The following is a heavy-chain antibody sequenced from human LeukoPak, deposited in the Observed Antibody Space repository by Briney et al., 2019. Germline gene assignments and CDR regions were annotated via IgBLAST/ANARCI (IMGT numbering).Heavy chain of an antibody. CDR3: ARGIATITQDSFDI. Sequence: SETLSLTCTVSGGSISSYYWSWIRQPAGKGLEWIGRIHTSGSTNYNPSLRSRVTMSVDTSKNQFSLRLRSVTAADTALYYCARGIATITQDSFDIWGLGKMVTVSS. D-gene: IGHD1-14*01. J-gene: IGHJ3*02. CDR2: IHTSGST. V-gene: IGHV4-4*07. CDR1: GGSISSYY.